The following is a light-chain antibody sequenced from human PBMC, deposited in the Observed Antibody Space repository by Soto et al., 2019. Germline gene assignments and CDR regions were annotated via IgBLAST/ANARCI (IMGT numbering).Light chain of an antibody. J-gene: IGLJ1*01. V-gene: IGLV2-11*01. Sequence: QSLLTQPRSVSGSPVQSVTISCTGTSSDVCGYNYVSWYQHHPGKAPKLMIYDVTNRPSGFRDRFSASKSGNTASLTISGLQAEDEADYYCRSYAGSXTYVFGRGTKVXV. CDR2: DVT. CDR3: RSYAGSXTYV. CDR1: SSDVCGYNY.